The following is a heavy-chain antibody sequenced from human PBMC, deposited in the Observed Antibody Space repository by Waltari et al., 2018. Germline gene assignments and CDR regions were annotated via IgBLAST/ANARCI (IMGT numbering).Heavy chain of an antibody. V-gene: IGHV3-33*01. D-gene: IGHD6-19*01. J-gene: IGHJ4*02. CDR2: IWADGSHT. Sequence: QVQLVESGGGVVQPGRSLRLSCAASGLIFTTHAMHWVRQAPGKGLEWVAMIWADGSHTHYVESVKGRFTISRDNSKSMVYLQMNSLRDEDSAVYYCARDPPGSGWSFDCWGQGTLVTVSS. CDR1: GLIFTTHA. CDR3: ARDPPGSGWSFDC.